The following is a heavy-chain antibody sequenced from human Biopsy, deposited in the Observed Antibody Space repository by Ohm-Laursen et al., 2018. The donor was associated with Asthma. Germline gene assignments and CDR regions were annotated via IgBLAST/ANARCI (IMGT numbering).Heavy chain of an antibody. CDR3: ARAVDYSHYYGIDV. J-gene: IGHJ6*02. V-gene: IGHV1-18*01. CDR2: ISVYNGNT. Sequence: ASVKVSCKTSGYTFNSAGITWVRQAPGHGLEWMGWISVYNGNTKVAQKLQDRVTMITNTSTSTAYMELRSLRSDDTAVYFCARAVDYSHYYGIDVWGQGTTVTVS. D-gene: IGHD3-10*01. CDR1: GYTFNSAG.